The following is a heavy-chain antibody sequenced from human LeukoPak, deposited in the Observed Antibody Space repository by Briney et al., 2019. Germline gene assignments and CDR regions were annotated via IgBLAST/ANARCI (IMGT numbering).Heavy chain of an antibody. CDR3: ARDFRFCSADY. Sequence: PRGSLRLSCAASGFTFGDYWMTWVRQAPGKGPEWVANIKEDQSIKAYVDSVKGRFTISRDNAKNLLYLQMNSLRTEDTAVYYCARDFRFCSADYWGQGTLVTVSS. J-gene: IGHJ4*02. V-gene: IGHV3-7*05. CDR1: GFTFGDYW. D-gene: IGHD2-2*01. CDR2: IKEDQSIK.